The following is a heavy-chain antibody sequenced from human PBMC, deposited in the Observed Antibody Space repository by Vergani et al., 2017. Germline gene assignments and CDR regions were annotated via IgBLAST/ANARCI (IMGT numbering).Heavy chain of an antibody. CDR3: ASFPRKYSSSGKYGMDV. CDR1: GGSFSGYY. Sequence: QVQLQQWGAGLLKPSETLSLTCAVYGGSFSGYYWSWIRQPPGKGLEWIGEINHSGSTNYNPSLKSRVTISVDTSKNQFSLKLSSVTAADTAVYYCASFPRKYSSSGKYGMDVWGQGTTVTVSS. D-gene: IGHD6-6*01. CDR2: INHSGST. J-gene: IGHJ6*02. V-gene: IGHV4-34*01.